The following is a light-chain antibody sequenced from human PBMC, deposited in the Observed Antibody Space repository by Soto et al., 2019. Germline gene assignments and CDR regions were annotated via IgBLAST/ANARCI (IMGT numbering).Light chain of an antibody. CDR2: GNS. J-gene: IGLJ3*02. CDR1: SSNIGAGYD. V-gene: IGLV1-40*01. Sequence: QSVLTQPPSGSGAPGQRVTISCTGGSSNIGAGYDVHWYRQFPGTAPKLLVYGNSNRPSGISDRFSASKSGSSASLAITGLQAEDEADYYCQSYDTSLRAWVFGGGTKLTVL. CDR3: QSYDTSLRAWV.